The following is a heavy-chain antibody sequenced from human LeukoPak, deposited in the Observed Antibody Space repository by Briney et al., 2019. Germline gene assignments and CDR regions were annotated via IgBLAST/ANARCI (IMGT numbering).Heavy chain of an antibody. CDR3: AREVRSVRYYYGMDV. CDR1: VGSISSHY. Sequence: PSQTLSLTCTVSVGSISSHYWSCIPEPPGGRLGSGWDIYFSRSTNYNPSLKSRVTISVDTSKNQFSLQLGSVSAAVWAVYYCAREVRSVRYYYGMDVWGQGTT. J-gene: IGHJ6*02. V-gene: IGHV4-59*11. D-gene: IGHD2-15*01. CDR2: IYFSRST.